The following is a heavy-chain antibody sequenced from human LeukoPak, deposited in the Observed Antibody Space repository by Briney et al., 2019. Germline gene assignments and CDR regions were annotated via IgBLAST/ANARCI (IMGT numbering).Heavy chain of an antibody. Sequence: GGSLRLSCAVSGFTFSSYAMSWVRQAPGKGLEWVSGISGSGGSTYNADSVKGRFTISRDNSKNTLYLQMNSLRAEDTAVYYCAREDTAMADAFDIWGQGTMVTVSS. CDR3: AREDTAMADAFDI. J-gene: IGHJ3*02. D-gene: IGHD5-18*01. CDR2: ISGSGGST. CDR1: GFTFSSYA. V-gene: IGHV3-23*01.